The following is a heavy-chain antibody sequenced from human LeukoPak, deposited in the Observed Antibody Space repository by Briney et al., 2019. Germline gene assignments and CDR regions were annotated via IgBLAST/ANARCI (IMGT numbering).Heavy chain of an antibody. V-gene: IGHV3-53*01. D-gene: IGHD5-12*01. CDR1: GFTVSSNY. J-gene: IGHJ4*02. CDR3: ATGPYSGYAWAEY. CDR2: IYSGGST. Sequence: PGGSLRLSCAASGFTVSSNYMSWVRQAPGKGLERVSIIYSGGSTYYADSVKGRFTISRDNSKNTLYLQMNSLRAEDTAVYYCATGPYSGYAWAEYWGQGTLVTVSS.